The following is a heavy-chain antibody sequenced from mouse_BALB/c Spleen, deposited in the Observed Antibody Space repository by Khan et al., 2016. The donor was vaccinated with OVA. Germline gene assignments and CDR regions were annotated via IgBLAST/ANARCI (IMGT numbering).Heavy chain of an antibody. Sequence: LVKSGASVKISCKASGYSFTGYYMHWVKQSHGKSLEWIGYISCYNGSTTYNQKFKGKATFTVNPSSSTVYMKFNSLTSEASAVYYCARGDYYGSSSFAYWGQGTLVTVSA. CDR2: ISCYNGST. D-gene: IGHD1-1*01. CDR1: GYSFTGYY. V-gene: IGHV1S34*01. J-gene: IGHJ3*01. CDR3: ARGDYYGSSSFAY.